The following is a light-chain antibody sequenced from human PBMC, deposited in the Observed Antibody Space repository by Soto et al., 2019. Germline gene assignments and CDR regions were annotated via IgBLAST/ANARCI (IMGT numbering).Light chain of an antibody. J-gene: IGLJ1*01. CDR3: AAWDDSLNVYV. CDR1: SSSIGSNS. CDR2: TNN. Sequence: QSVLTQPPSASGTPGQRVTISCSGSSSSIGSNSVNWYQQLPRTAPKVLIYTNNQRPSGVPVRFSGSKSGTSASLAISGLQSEDEADYYCAAWDDSLNVYVFGTGTKLTVL. V-gene: IGLV1-44*01.